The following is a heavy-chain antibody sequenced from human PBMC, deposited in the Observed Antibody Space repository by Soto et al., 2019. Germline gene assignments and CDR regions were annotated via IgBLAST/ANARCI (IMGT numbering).Heavy chain of an antibody. D-gene: IGHD1-20*01. CDR1: GYTFTSYD. CDR3: ASVYADAGDYYYGMDV. CDR2: MNPNSGNT. J-gene: IGHJ6*02. Sequence: QVQLVQSGAEVKKPGASVKVSCKASGYTFTSYDINWVRQATGQGLEWMGWMNPNSGNTGYAQKFQGRVTMTRNTSTSTAYMELSSLSSEDTAVYYCASVYADAGDYYYGMDVWGQGTTVTVSS. V-gene: IGHV1-8*01.